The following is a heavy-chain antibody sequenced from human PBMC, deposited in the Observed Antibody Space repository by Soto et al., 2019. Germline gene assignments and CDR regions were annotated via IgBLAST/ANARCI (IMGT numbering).Heavy chain of an antibody. J-gene: IGHJ4*02. CDR1: GDSISRRTSY. D-gene: IGHD1-1*01. V-gene: IGHV4-39*01. CDR3: ATVPIVGTTPYYFYY. Sequence: SQPRSHACSVGGDSISRRTSYCEWIRQPPGKGLEWIAYIYYSGSTYYNPSLKSRVTISVNTSRNQFSLRLSSVTAADTAVYYCATVPIVGTTPYYFYYWGQGTLVTVSS. CDR2: IYYSGST.